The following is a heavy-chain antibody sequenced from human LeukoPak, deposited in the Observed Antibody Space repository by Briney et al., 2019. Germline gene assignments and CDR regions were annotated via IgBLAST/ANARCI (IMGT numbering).Heavy chain of an antibody. CDR1: GFTFDDYA. Sequence: GGSLRLSCAASGFTFDDYAMHWVRQAPGKGLEWVSGISWNSGSIGHADSVKGRFTVSRDNAKNSLYLQMNSLRPEDTALYYCAKDGTILTGLYPDYFDYWGQGTLVTVSS. CDR2: ISWNSGSI. J-gene: IGHJ4*02. CDR3: AKDGTILTGLYPDYFDY. D-gene: IGHD3-9*01. V-gene: IGHV3-9*01.